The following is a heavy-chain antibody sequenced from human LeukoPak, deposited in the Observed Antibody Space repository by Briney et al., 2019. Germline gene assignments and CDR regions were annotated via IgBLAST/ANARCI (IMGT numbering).Heavy chain of an antibody. CDR2: IYPADSDT. V-gene: IGHV5-51*01. D-gene: IGHD3-9*01. CDR3: ARHSDWRFDY. CDR1: GYSFTSYW. J-gene: IGHJ4*02. Sequence: GESLKISCKGSGYSFTSYWIAWVRQMPGKGLEWMGIIYPADSDTRYSPSFQGQVTISADKSISTPYLQWSSLKASDTAMYYCARHSDWRFDYWGQGTLVTVSS.